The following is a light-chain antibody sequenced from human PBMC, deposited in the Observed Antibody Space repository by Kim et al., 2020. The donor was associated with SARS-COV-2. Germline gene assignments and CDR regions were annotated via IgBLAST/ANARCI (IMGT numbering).Light chain of an antibody. CDR3: QQYNNLVG. Sequence: EIVMTQSPATLSVSPGERATLSCRASQSVSSNLAWYQQKPGQAPRLLIYGVSTRATGIPARFSGSGSGTEFTLTISSLQSEDFAVYYCQQYNNLVGFGQGTKVDIK. V-gene: IGKV3-15*01. J-gene: IGKJ1*01. CDR2: GVS. CDR1: QSVSSN.